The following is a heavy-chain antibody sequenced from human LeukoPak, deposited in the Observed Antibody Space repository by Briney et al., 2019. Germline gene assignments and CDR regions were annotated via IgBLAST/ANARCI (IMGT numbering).Heavy chain of an antibody. D-gene: IGHD6-19*01. Sequence: SVKVSCKVSGYTLTELSMHWVRQAPGKGLEWMGGFDPEDGETIYAQKFQGRVTMTEDTSTDTAYMELSSLRSEDTAVYYCATGHSSGGHDAFDIRGQGTMVTVSS. CDR1: GYTLTELS. V-gene: IGHV1-24*01. CDR3: ATGHSSGGHDAFDI. CDR2: FDPEDGET. J-gene: IGHJ3*02.